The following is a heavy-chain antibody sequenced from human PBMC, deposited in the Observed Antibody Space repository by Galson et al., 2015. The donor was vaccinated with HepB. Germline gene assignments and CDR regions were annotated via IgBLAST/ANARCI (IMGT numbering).Heavy chain of an antibody. CDR2: ISSSSSTI. V-gene: IGHV3-48*02. CDR3: ARYIGYSSSWSGDYYYYGMDV. D-gene: IGHD6-13*01. J-gene: IGHJ6*02. Sequence: SLRLSCAASGFTLSRHSMNWVRQAPGKGLEWVSYISSSSSTIYYADSVKGRFTISRDNAKSSLYLQMNSLRDEDTAVYYCARYIGYSSSWSGDYYYYGMDVWGQGTTVTVSS. CDR1: GFTLSRHS.